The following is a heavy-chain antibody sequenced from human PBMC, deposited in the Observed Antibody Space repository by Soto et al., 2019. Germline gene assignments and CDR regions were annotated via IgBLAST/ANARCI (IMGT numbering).Heavy chain of an antibody. CDR2: INAYSTYT. D-gene: IGHD3-22*01. V-gene: IGHV1-18*01. CDR1: GYTFTSYG. J-gene: IGHJ5*02. Sequence: QVQLVQSGAEVKKPGASVKVSCKASGYTFTSYGFSWVRQAPGQGLEWMGWINAYSTYTDYARNLQGRVTMTTDRSTSTAYMELRSLRSDDTAVYYCARDDSSGPGRFDPWGQGTLVTVSS. CDR3: ARDDSSGPGRFDP.